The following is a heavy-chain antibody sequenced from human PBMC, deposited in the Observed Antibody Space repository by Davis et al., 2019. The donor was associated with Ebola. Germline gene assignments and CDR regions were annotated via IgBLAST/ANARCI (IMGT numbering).Heavy chain of an antibody. V-gene: IGHV4-34*01. CDR3: ARVGYYYGSGSFRP. Sequence: SETLSLTCAVYGGSFRGYYWSWIRQPPGKGLEWIGAINHSGSTNYNPSLKSRVTISVDTSKNQFSLKLSSVTAADTAVYYCARVGYYYGSGSFRPWGQGTLVTVSS. D-gene: IGHD3-10*01. J-gene: IGHJ5*02. CDR1: GGSFRGYY. CDR2: INHSGST.